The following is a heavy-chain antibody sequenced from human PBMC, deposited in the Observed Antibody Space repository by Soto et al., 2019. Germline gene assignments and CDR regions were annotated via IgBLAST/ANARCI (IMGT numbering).Heavy chain of an antibody. Sequence: GASVKVSCKASGGTFSSYAISWVRQAPGQGLEWMGGIIPIFGTANYAQKFQGRVTITADEPTSTAYMELSSLRSEDTAVYYCARDGLGSSSGYYYYGMDVWGQGTTVTVSS. CDR3: ARDGLGSSSGYYYYGMDV. J-gene: IGHJ6*02. CDR2: IIPIFGTA. V-gene: IGHV1-69*13. D-gene: IGHD6-6*01. CDR1: GGTFSSYA.